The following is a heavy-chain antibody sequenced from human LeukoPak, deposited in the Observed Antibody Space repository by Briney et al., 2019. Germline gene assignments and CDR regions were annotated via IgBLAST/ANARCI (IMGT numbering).Heavy chain of an antibody. CDR2: ISAGNGNT. CDR1: GYTFTSYG. CDR3: ARDSGSGNNDY. Sequence: ASVNVSCKASGYTFTSYGISWVRQAPGQRLERMGWISAGNGNTKYSQNFQGRVTFISNTSATTAFMELSSLRSEDAAVYYCARDSGSGNNDYWGQGTLVTVSS. V-gene: IGHV1-18*01. J-gene: IGHJ4*02. D-gene: IGHD1-26*01.